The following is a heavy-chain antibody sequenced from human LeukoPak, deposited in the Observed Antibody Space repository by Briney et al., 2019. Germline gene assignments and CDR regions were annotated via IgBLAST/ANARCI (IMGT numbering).Heavy chain of an antibody. Sequence: PSEALSLTCAVYGGSFSGYYWSWIRQPPGKELEWIGEINHSGSTNYNPSLKSRVTISVDTSKNQFSLKLSSVTAADTAVYYCARGDYGDHDYWGQGTLVTVSS. D-gene: IGHD4-17*01. CDR3: ARGDYGDHDY. CDR1: GGSFSGYY. J-gene: IGHJ4*02. V-gene: IGHV4-34*01. CDR2: INHSGST.